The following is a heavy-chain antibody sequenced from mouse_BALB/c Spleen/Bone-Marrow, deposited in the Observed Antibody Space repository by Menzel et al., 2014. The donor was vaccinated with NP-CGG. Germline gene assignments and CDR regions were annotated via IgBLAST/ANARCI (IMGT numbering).Heavy chain of an antibody. J-gene: IGHJ1*01. D-gene: IGHD1-1*01. CDR1: GFTFXDYG. V-gene: IGHV5-15*02. CDR2: ISNLAYSI. CDR3: ARDQVYYYGSSYGYFDV. Sequence: EVMLVESGGGLVRPGGSRKLSCAASGFTFXDYGMAWVRQAPGKGPEWVAFISNLAYSIYYADTVTGRFTISRENAKNTLYLEMSSLRSEDTAMYYCARDQVYYYGSSYGYFDVWGAGTTVTVSS.